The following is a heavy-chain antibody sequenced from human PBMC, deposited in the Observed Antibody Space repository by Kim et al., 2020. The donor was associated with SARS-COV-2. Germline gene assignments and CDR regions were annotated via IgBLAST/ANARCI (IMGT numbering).Heavy chain of an antibody. D-gene: IGHD3-10*01. CDR1: GFTFDDYA. Sequence: GGSLRLSCAASGFTFDDYAMHWVRQAPGKGLEWVSGISWNSGSIGYADSVKGRFTISRDNAKNSLYLQMNSLRAEDTALDYCAKDVGFTMVRGVIPNYYYYGMDVWGQGTTVTVSS. CDR3: AKDVGFTMVRGVIPNYYYYGMDV. CDR2: ISWNSGSI. V-gene: IGHV3-9*01. J-gene: IGHJ6*02.